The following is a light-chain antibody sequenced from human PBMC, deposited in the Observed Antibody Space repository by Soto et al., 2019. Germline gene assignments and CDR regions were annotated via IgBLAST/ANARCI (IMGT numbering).Light chain of an antibody. J-gene: IGKJ5*01. Sequence: EIVLTQSPGTLSLSPGERATLSCRASQSVSSSYLAWYQQKPGHAPRLLMSAASSRATGIPDRFSGSGSGTDFTLTIRRMEAEDFAVYYCQQSSSSPITFGQGTRLEIK. CDR1: QSVSSSY. V-gene: IGKV3-20*01. CDR3: QQSSSSPIT. CDR2: AAS.